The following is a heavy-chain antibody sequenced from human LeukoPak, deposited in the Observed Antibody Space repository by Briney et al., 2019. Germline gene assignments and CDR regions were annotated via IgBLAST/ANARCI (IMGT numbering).Heavy chain of an antibody. CDR1: GFTFSSYA. J-gene: IGHJ4*02. V-gene: IGHV3-30-3*01. Sequence: GGSLRLSCAASGFTFSSYAMHWVRQAPGKGLEWVAVISYDGSNKYCADSVKGRFTISRDNSKNTLYLQMNSLRAEDTAVYYCARDSRDVLWFGELLFWGQGTLVTVSS. D-gene: IGHD3-10*01. CDR3: ARDSRDVLWFGELLF. CDR2: ISYDGSNK.